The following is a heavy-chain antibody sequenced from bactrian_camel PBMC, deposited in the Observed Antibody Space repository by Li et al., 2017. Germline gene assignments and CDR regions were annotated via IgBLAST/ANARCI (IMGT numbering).Heavy chain of an antibody. CDR3: AASFASVFTCYAGSPRNFDY. CDR1: GFTVVDSD. CDR2: ITSGGST. J-gene: IGHJ4*01. Sequence: HVQLVESGGGSVQTGDTLTLSCTASGFTVVDSDMAWFRRAPGNECEMVSTITSGGSTWYADSVKGRFTIAQDNAEKSLYLQMNSLKPEDTAMYYCAASFASVFTCYAGSPRNFDYWGQGTQVTVS. D-gene: IGHD3*01. V-gene: IGHV3S55*01.